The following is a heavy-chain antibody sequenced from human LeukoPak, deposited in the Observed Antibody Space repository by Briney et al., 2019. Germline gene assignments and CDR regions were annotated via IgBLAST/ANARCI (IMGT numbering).Heavy chain of an antibody. V-gene: IGHV3-23*01. Sequence: GGPLRLSCAASGFTFSSYAMSWVRQAPGKGLEWVSAISGSGGSTYYADSVKGRFTISRDNSKNTLYLQMNRLRAEDTAVYYCARIPGYSSSWYREFDYWGQGTLVTVSS. CDR2: ISGSGGST. J-gene: IGHJ4*02. CDR1: GFTFSSYA. CDR3: ARIPGYSSSWYREFDY. D-gene: IGHD6-13*01.